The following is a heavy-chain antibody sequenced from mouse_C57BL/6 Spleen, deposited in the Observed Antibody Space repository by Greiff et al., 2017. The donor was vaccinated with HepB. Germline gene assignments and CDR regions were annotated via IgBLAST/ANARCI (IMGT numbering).Heavy chain of an antibody. V-gene: IGHV1-64*01. D-gene: IGHD2-4*01. CDR3: ARGMITGADYLYFYV. J-gene: IGHJ1*03. CDR2: IHTNSGST. CDR1: GYTFTSYW. Sequence: QVQLQQPGAELVKPGASVKLSCKASGYTFTSYWMHWVKQRTGQGLEWIGMIHTNSGSTNYNEKFKSKATLTVDKSSSTSYMQLSSLTSEDSAVYYCARGMITGADYLYFYVWGTGTTVTVAS.